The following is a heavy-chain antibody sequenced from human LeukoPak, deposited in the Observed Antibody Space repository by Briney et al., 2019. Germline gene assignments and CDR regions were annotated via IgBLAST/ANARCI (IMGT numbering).Heavy chain of an antibody. V-gene: IGHV3-21*01. CDR1: GFTFSSYS. CDR3: ASDSVAVAGNSDY. Sequence: GGSLRLSCAASGFTFSSYSMNWVRQAPGKGLEWVSSISSSSYIYYADSVKGRFTISRDNAKNSLYLQMNSLRAEDTAVYYCASDSVAVAGNSDYWGQGTLVTVSS. CDR2: ISSSSYI. J-gene: IGHJ4*02. D-gene: IGHD6-19*01.